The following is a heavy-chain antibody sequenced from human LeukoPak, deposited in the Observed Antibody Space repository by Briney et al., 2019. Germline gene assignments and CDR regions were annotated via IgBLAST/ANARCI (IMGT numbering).Heavy chain of an antibody. CDR3: ARQFGYSYGPQTSDY. D-gene: IGHD5-18*01. Sequence: ASVKVSCKASGYTFTNYDINWVRQAPGHGLEWMEWMNPNSGNTGYAQKFHRRVTMTRSTSISTAYMELSSLISDDTAMYYCARQFGYSYGPQTSDYWGQGTLVTVSS. J-gene: IGHJ4*02. CDR2: MNPNSGNT. V-gene: IGHV1-8*01. CDR1: GYTFTNYD.